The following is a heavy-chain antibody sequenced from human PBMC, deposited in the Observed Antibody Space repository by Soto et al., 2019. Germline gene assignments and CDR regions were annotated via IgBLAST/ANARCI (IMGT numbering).Heavy chain of an antibody. Sequence: QVQLVQSGAEVKKPGASVKVSCKASGYNLTNYGISWVRQAPGQGLQWMGWINSYNGVTNNAHNFQDRVSMTTATSTSTAYLELRSPRSDDTAVYYCARDRYNYVSFYYWGQGSLVTVSS. V-gene: IGHV1-18*01. CDR3: ARDRYNYVSFYY. CDR2: INSYNGVT. D-gene: IGHD1-1*01. J-gene: IGHJ4*02. CDR1: GYNLTNYG.